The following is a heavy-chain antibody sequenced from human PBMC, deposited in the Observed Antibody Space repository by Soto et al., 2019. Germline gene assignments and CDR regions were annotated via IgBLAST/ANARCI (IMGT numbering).Heavy chain of an antibody. CDR1: GGSISSSSYY. Sequence: SETLSLTCTVSGGSISSSSYYWGWIRQPPGKGLEWIGSIYYSGSTYYNPSLKSRVTISVDTSKNQFSLKLSSVTAADTAVYYCARHPLNIPVVVPAAMGAFDIWGQGTMVTVSS. J-gene: IGHJ3*02. V-gene: IGHV4-39*01. CDR2: IYYSGST. D-gene: IGHD2-2*01. CDR3: ARHPLNIPVVVPAAMGAFDI.